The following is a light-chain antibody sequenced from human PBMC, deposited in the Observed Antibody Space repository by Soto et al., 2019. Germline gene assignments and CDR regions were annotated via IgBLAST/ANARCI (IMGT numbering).Light chain of an antibody. CDR2: GVS. CDR3: LRYGSTPGWT. V-gene: IGKV3-20*01. CDR1: QTVRRIY. Sequence: EIVLTQSPGTLSLSPGARVPLSGTASQTVRRIYVAWYQQKVRQAPTLLIYGVSSRVTGVPHRSSGSGSGTDYTLITSRLEPEDFAVYYCLRYGSTPGWTFGQGTKVDI. J-gene: IGKJ1*01.